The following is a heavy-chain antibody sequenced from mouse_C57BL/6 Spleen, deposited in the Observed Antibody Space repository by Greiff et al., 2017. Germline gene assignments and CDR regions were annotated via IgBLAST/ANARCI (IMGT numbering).Heavy chain of an antibody. D-gene: IGHD1-1*01. CDR1: GYTFTSYW. Sequence: QVHVKQPGTELVKPGASVKLSCKASGYTFTSYWMHWVKQRPGQGLEWIGNINPSNGGTNYNEKFKSKATLTVDKSSSTAYMQLSSLTSEDSAVYYCARAGITTVVAPFAYWGQGTLVTVSA. CDR3: ARAGITTVVAPFAY. J-gene: IGHJ3*01. CDR2: INPSNGGT. V-gene: IGHV1-53*01.